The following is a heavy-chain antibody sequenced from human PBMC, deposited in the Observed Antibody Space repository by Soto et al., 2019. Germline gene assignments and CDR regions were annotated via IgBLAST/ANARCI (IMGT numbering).Heavy chain of an antibody. D-gene: IGHD3-16*01. Sequence: QVQLVQSGAELKKPGSSVKVSCSASGVTFSSYAFTWVRQAPGQGLEWMGNITPVFRTSNYAQGFQGRLTISADESTNTVYMELSSLRSEDTAVYFCAKDGSWDGGGGESWGQGTLVIVSS. CDR2: ITPVFRTS. J-gene: IGHJ4*02. CDR1: GVTFSSYA. V-gene: IGHV1-69*18. CDR3: AKDGSWDGGGGES.